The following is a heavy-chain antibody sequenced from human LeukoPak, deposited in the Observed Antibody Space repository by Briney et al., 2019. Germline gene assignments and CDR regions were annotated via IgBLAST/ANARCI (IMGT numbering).Heavy chain of an antibody. D-gene: IGHD2-2*01. J-gene: IGHJ4*02. V-gene: IGHV1-18*01. Sequence: GASVKVSCKASGYTFTSYGISWVRQAPGQGLEWMGWISAYNGNTNYAQKLQGRVTMTTGTSTSTAYMELRSLRSDDTAVYYCAREVDCSSTSCTGIFDYWGQGTLVTVSS. CDR3: AREVDCSSTSCTGIFDY. CDR1: GYTFTSYG. CDR2: ISAYNGNT.